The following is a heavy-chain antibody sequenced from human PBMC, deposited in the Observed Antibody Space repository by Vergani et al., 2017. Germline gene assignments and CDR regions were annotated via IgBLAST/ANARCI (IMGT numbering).Heavy chain of an antibody. J-gene: IGHJ5*02. V-gene: IGHV2-5*01. CDR2: IYWNDDK. Sequence: QITLKESGPTLVKPTQTLTLTCTFPGFSLTTSGVGVGWIRQPPGQALEWLALIYWNDDKRYSPSLKSRLTITKDTSRSQVVLTMTNMDPVDTATYYCAHSLDRLGYCSGTSCLDCFDPWGQGTLVTVSS. CDR3: AHSLDRLGYCSGTSCLDCFDP. CDR1: GFSLTTSGVG. D-gene: IGHD2-2*01.